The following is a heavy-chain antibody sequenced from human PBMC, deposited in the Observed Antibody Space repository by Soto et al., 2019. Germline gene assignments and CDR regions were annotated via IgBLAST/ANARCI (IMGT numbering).Heavy chain of an antibody. V-gene: IGHV3-7*01. CDR3: ATANTPYAFAI. J-gene: IGHJ3*02. CDR1: GLTFSISW. Sequence: GGSLRLSCTASGLTFSISWMTWVRQAPGEGLEWVSNINPAGNVQHYADSVKERFTISRDNAKNSLFLQMSGLRVEDTAVYYCATANTPYAFAIWGQGTMVTVSS. CDR2: INPAGNVQ.